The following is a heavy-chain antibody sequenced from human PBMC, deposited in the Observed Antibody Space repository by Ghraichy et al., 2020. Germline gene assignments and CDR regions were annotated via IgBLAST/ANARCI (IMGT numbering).Heavy chain of an antibody. CDR1: GFTFSSYA. D-gene: IGHD5-18*01. CDR3: AKRRGYSYGFEDY. V-gene: IGHV3-23*01. Sequence: LTCAASGFTFSSYAMSWVRQAPGKGLEWVSAISGSGGSTYYADSVKGRFTISRDNSKNTLYLQMNSLRAEDTAVYYCAKRRGYSYGFEDYWGQGTLVTVAS. CDR2: ISGSGGST. J-gene: IGHJ4*02.